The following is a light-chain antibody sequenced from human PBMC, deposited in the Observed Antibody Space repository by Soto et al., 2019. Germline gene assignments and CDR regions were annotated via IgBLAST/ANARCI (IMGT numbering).Light chain of an antibody. J-gene: IGKJ5*01. CDR3: QQYNNCPFS. CDR2: RAS. V-gene: IGKV3-15*01. Sequence: EIVMTQSPATLSVSPWERATLSCRASQNINSNLAWYPQKPGQAPSLLIYRASTMATGIPARFSGSGSGTEFTLTISGLQSEDSAVYSCQQYNNCPFSFGQGTRWRL. CDR1: QNINSN.